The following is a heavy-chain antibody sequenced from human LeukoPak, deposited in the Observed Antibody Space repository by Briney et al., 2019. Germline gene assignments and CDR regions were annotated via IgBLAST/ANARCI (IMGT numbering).Heavy chain of an antibody. V-gene: IGHV4-30-2*01. CDR3: AREDRATTNAFDI. CDR1: GGSISSGGYY. Sequence: SETLSLTCTVSGGSISSGGYYWSWIRQPPGKGLEWIGYIYHSGSTYYNPSLKSRVTISVDRSKNQFSLKLSSVTAADTAVYYCAREDRATTNAFDIWGQGTMVTVSS. J-gene: IGHJ3*02. CDR2: IYHSGST. D-gene: IGHD5-24*01.